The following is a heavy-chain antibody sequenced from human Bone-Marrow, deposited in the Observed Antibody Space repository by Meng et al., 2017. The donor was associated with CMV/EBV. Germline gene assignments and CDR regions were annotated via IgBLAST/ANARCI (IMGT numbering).Heavy chain of an antibody. J-gene: IGHJ4*02. CDR2: MNPNRGNT. CDR3: ARGVTIFGVAAYY. CDR1: GYTFTSYD. D-gene: IGHD3-3*01. Sequence: ASVKVSCKTSGYTFTSYDINWVRQATGQGLEWMGWMNPNRGNTGYAQKFQDRVTMTRKTSISTAYMELSSLRSEDTAVYYCARGVTIFGVAAYYWGQGTLVTVSS. V-gene: IGHV1-8*01.